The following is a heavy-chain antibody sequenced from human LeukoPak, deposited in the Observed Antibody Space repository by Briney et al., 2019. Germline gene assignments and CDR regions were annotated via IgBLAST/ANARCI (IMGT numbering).Heavy chain of an antibody. D-gene: IGHD3-9*01. V-gene: IGHV3-66*01. CDR3: ARRLSTGYYEF. CDR2: FYSDDIT. CDR1: GFTVSSTY. Sequence: GGSLRLSCAASGFTVSSTYMSWVRQAPWKGLEWVSVFYSDDITYYANSVKGRFIISRDNSKSMLYLQMNSLRVEDTAVYYCARRLSTGYYEFWGQGTLVTVSS. J-gene: IGHJ4*02.